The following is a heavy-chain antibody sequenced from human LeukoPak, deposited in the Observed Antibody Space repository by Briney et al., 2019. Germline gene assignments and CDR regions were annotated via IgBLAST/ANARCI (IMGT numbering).Heavy chain of an antibody. CDR1: GGSISSYY. CDR3: ARSGSELLWFGESFPYYFDY. V-gene: IGHV4-59*01. J-gene: IGHJ4*02. CDR2: SYYSGST. D-gene: IGHD3-10*01. Sequence: SETLSLTCTVSGGSISSYYWSWIRQPPGKGLEWIGYSYYSGSTNYNPSLKSRVTISVDTSKNQFSLKLSSVTAADTAVYYCARSGSELLWFGESFPYYFDYWGQGTLVTVSS.